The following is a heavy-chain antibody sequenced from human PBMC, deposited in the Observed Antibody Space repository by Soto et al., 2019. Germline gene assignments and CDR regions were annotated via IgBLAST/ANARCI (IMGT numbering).Heavy chain of an antibody. V-gene: IGHV4-59*01. CDR2: IYYSGST. CDR1: VGSISSYY. CDR3: ARVGNCNDAVWFDP. J-gene: IGHJ5*02. Sequence: PSETLSLTCTVSVGSISSYYWRWIRQPPGKGLEWIGYIYYSGSTNYNPSLKSRVTISVDTSKNQFSLKLSSVTAADTAVYYCARVGNCNDAVWFDPWGQGTLVTVSS. D-gene: IGHD1-20*01.